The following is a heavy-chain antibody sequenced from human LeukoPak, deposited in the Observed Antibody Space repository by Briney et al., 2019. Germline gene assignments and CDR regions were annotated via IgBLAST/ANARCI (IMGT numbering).Heavy chain of an antibody. J-gene: IGHJ5*02. Sequence: PSETLSLTCTVSGGSISSGDYHWSWIRQPPGKGLEWIGYIYYSGSTYYNPSLKSRVTISVDTSKNQFSLKLSSVTAADTAVYYCARVGDGYYYDSSGYYYVAFDPWGQGTLVTVSS. CDR2: IYYSGST. V-gene: IGHV4-30-4*08. CDR3: ARVGDGYYYDSSGYYYVAFDP. D-gene: IGHD3-22*01. CDR1: GGSISSGDYH.